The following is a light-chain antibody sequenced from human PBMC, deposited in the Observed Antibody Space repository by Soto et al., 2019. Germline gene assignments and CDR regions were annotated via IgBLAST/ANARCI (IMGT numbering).Light chain of an antibody. J-gene: IGKJ2*01. CDR2: GAS. V-gene: IGKV3-20*01. CDR1: QSVSSSY. CDR3: QQYGSSPPYT. Sequence: EIVLTQSPGTLSLSPGERATLSCRASQSVSSSYLAWYQQKPGQAPRLLIYGASNRATGIPDRFSASGSGTDFTLTISRLEPEDVAVYYWQQYGSSPPYTFGQGTKLEIK.